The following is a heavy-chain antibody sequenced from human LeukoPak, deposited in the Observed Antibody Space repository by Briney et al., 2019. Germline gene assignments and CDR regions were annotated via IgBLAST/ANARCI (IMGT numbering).Heavy chain of an antibody. CDR1: GYTFTSYD. CDR2: INPNSGGT. D-gene: IGHD2-2*01. J-gene: IGHJ4*02. V-gene: IGHV1-2*02. Sequence: ASVKVSCKASGYTFTSYDINWVRQATGQGLEWMGWINPNSGGTNYAQKFQGRVTMTRDTSISTAYMELSRLRSDDTAVYYCARDSDDIVVVPDWGQGTLVTVSS. CDR3: ARDSDDIVVVPD.